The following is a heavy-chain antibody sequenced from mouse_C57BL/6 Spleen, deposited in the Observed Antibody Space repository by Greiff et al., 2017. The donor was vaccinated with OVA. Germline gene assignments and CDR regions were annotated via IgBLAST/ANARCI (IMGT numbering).Heavy chain of an antibody. CDR1: GYTFTDYN. J-gene: IGHJ3*01. V-gene: IGHV1-18*01. CDR2: INPNNGGT. D-gene: IGHD1-1*01. CDR3: ARRHYYYGSSSWFAY. Sequence: EVKLMESGPELVKPGASVKIPCKASGYTFTDYNMDWVKQSHGKSLEWIGDINPNNGGTIYNQKFKGKATLTVDKSSSTAYMELRSLTSEDTAVYYCARRHYYYGSSSWFAYWGQGTLVTVSA.